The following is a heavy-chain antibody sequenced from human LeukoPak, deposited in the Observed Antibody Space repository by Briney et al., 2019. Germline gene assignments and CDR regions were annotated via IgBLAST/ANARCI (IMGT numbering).Heavy chain of an antibody. CDR2: IYSSGTS. J-gene: IGHJ3*02. Sequence: SETLSLMCSVSGGSISNYFGSCARHPAGKARECRGRIYSSGTSYYNPSLKSRFTMSVDPSKTQFSLKLSSVTAADTAVYYCARGYGEATREAFDIWGLGAMVTVSS. D-gene: IGHD4-17*01. V-gene: IGHV4-4*07. CDR3: ARGYGEATREAFDI. CDR1: GGSISNYF.